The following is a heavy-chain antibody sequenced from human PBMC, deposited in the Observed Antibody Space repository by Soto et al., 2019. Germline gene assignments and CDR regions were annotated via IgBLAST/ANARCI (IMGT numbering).Heavy chain of an antibody. CDR2: IYYTGNP. CDR1: GGSIGIYY. D-gene: IGHD2-8*01. J-gene: IGHJ4*02. Sequence: PSETLSLTSTVSGGSIGIYYWNWIRQPPGKGLEWIGYIYYTGNPNYDPSLKSRVTMSVDTSKNQFSLKLRSMTAADPAVYYCARDNGYFDYWGQGAVDTVSS. V-gene: IGHV4-59*12. CDR3: ARDNGYFDY.